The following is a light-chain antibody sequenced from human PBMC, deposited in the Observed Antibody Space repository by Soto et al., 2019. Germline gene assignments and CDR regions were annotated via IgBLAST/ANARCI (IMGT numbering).Light chain of an antibody. J-gene: IGLJ3*02. Sequence: QSVPTQPPSSSGPPGQRVTISCYGSSSNIGTNYVYWYQHLPGTAPKLLIYRNNQRPSGVPDRFSGSKSGTSASLAISGLRCEDEADYYCATWDANLSGLFGGGTKLTVL. CDR2: RNN. V-gene: IGLV1-47*01. CDR1: SSNIGTNY. CDR3: ATWDANLSGL.